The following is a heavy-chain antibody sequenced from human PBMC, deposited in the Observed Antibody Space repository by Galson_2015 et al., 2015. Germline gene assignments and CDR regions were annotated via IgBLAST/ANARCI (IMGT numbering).Heavy chain of an antibody. V-gene: IGHV3-21*01. CDR3: ARGVFRLLESSGGYMDV. CDR1: GFTFSGHK. Sequence: SLRLSCAASGFTFSGHKMNWARQAPGKGLEWVSSISSSSTYIYYAASVKGRFTISRDNAKNSLYLQMNSLRAEDTAVYYCARGVFRLLESSGGYMDVWGKGTTVTVSS. D-gene: IGHD3-3*01. CDR2: ISSSSTYI. J-gene: IGHJ6*03.